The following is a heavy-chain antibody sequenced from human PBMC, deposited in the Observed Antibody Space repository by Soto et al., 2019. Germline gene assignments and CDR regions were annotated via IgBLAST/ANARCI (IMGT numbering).Heavy chain of an antibody. CDR1: GCTFTSYG. J-gene: IGHJ6*02. CDR3: ARFWYYDFWSGYYYGMDV. V-gene: IGHV1-18*01. CDR2: ISAYNGNT. D-gene: IGHD3-3*01. Sequence: ASVKVSCKASGCTFTSYGISWVRQAPGQGLEWMGWISAYNGNTNYAQKLQGRVTMTTDTSTSTAYMELRSLRSDDTAVYYCARFWYYDFWSGYYYGMDVWGQGTTVTVSS.